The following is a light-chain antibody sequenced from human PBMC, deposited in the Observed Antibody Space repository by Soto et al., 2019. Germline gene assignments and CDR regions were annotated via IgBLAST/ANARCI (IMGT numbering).Light chain of an antibody. CDR2: LGS. CDR3: MEALQTPLT. V-gene: IGKV2-28*01. CDR1: RGLLRSGGYIY. Sequence: DIVMSQSPLSLPVTPGEPASISCRSSRGLLRSGGYIYLEWYLQKPCQSPRLLIHLGSNRASGVPDRFSGSRSGTDFTLRISRVEAEDVRVYYFMEALQTPLTFGGRTKVEIK. J-gene: IGKJ4*01.